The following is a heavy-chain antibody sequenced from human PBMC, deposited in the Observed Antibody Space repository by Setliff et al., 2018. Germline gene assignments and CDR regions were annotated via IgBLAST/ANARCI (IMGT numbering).Heavy chain of an antibody. D-gene: IGHD4-17*01. Sequence: GASVKVSCKASGGTFSSSAIGWVRQAPGQGLEWVGRIIPFFGTANSAQKFRGRVTITAGESATTAYMELSSLRAEDTAVYYCAKSMTTVTTGGNEAFDIWGQGTMVTVSS. CDR3: AKSMTTVTTGGNEAFDI. J-gene: IGHJ3*02. CDR2: IIPFFGTA. V-gene: IGHV1-69*13. CDR1: GGTFSSSA.